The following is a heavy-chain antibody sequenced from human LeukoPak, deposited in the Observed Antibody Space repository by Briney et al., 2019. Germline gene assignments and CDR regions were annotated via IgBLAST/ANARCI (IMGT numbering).Heavy chain of an antibody. J-gene: IGHJ4*02. CDR1: GFTVSSNY. D-gene: IGHD5-12*01. Sequence: GGSLRFSCAASGFTVSSNYMSWVRQAPGKGLEWVSVIYSGGSTYYADSVKGRFTISRDNSKNTLYLQMNSLRAEDTAVYYCAREASSGGYGAPFDYWGQGTLVTVSS. V-gene: IGHV3-53*01. CDR2: IYSGGST. CDR3: AREASSGGYGAPFDY.